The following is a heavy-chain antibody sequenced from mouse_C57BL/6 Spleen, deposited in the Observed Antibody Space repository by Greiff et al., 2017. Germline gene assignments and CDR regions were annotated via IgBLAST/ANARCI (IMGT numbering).Heavy chain of an antibody. CDR1: GYTFTSYW. J-gene: IGHJ1*03. CDR3: ARRGLTTVVARDWYFDV. V-gene: IGHV1-64*01. CDR2: IHPNSGST. D-gene: IGHD1-1*01. Sequence: QVQLQQPGAELVKPGASVKLSCKASGYTFTSYWMHWVKQRPGQGLEWIGMIHPNSGSTNYNEKFKSKATLTVDKSSSTAYMQLSSLTSEDSAVYYCARRGLTTVVARDWYFDVWGTGTTVTVSS.